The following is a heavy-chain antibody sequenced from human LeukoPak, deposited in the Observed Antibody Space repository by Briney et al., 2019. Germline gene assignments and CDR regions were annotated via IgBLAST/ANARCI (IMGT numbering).Heavy chain of an antibody. D-gene: IGHD3-22*01. V-gene: IGHV4-39*01. CDR1: GGSISSSSYY. CDR2: IYYSGST. J-gene: IGHJ1*01. CDR3: AGHKCYYDSSGYYHTEDFQH. Sequence: SETLSLTCTVSGGSISSSSYYWVWIRQPPGKGLEWIGSIYYSGSTYYNPSLKSRVTISVDTSKNQFSLKLSSVTAADTAVYYCAGHKCYYDSSGYYHTEDFQHWGQGTLVTVSS.